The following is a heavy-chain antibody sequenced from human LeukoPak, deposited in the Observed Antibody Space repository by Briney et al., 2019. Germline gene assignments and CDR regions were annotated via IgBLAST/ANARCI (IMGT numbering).Heavy chain of an antibody. CDR2: VYASGTS. Sequence: SETLSLTCSVSGDSITTYSWRWIRQPAGKGLEWIGRVYASGTSNYNPSPERRVTISMHKIQNQSSTNLRSATAADTAVYFCARDRSRKFVGWFDGWGQGVLVTVSS. CDR3: ARDRSRKFVGWFDG. CDR1: GDSITTYS. V-gene: IGHV4-4*07. D-gene: IGHD2-15*01. J-gene: IGHJ5*02.